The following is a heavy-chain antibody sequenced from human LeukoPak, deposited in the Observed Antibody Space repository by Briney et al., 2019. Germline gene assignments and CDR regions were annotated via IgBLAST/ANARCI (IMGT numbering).Heavy chain of an antibody. J-gene: IGHJ4*02. Sequence: GGSLRLSCAASGFTFSSYAMSWVRQAPGKGLEWVSAISGSGGSTYYADSVKGRFTISRDNSKNTLYLQMNSLRAEDTAVYYCAKVGTPIYYDSSGYYYEDYWGQGTLVTVSS. CDR3: AKVGTPIYYDSSGYYYEDY. CDR2: ISGSGGST. CDR1: GFTFSSYA. V-gene: IGHV3-23*01. D-gene: IGHD3-22*01.